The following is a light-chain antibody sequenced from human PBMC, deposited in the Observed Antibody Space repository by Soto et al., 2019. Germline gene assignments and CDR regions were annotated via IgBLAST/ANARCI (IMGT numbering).Light chain of an antibody. J-gene: IGKJ4*01. CDR3: MNALQTTRLN. CDR1: QSLLHSNGYNY. CDR2: LGS. V-gene: IGKV2-28*01. Sequence: IVITQSPLSLRVSRGEPASISCSSSQSLLHSNGYNYLDWYLQKPGQSPQLLIYLGSNRSCGVPERFSGSRSGTDFTLKISRVEDEDVAVYYCMNALQTTRLNFGGGTKV.